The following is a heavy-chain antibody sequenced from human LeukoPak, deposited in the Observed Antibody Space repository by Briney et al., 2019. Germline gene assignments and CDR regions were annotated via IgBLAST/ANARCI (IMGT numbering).Heavy chain of an antibody. CDR3: ARDFTANYYYYYMDV. D-gene: IGHD5-18*01. J-gene: IGHJ6*03. Sequence: ASVKVSCKDSGYTFTNYGISWVRQAPGQGLDWMGWISAYNGNKVYAQELQGRVTMTTDTSTSTAYMELRSLRSDDTAVYYSARDFTANYYYYYMDVWGKGTTVTVSS. V-gene: IGHV1-18*01. CDR2: ISAYNGNK. CDR1: GYTFTNYG.